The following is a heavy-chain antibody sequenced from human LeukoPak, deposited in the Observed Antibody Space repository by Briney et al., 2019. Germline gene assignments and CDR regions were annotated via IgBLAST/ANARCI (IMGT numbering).Heavy chain of an antibody. CDR2: ISWNSGSI. J-gene: IGHJ3*02. Sequence: GRSLRLSCAASGFTFDDYAMHWVRQAPGKGLEWVSGISWNSGSIGYADSVKGRFTISRDNAKNSLYLHMNSLRAEDTALYYCAKEAMDLAFDIWGQGTMVTVSS. CDR3: AKEAMDLAFDI. V-gene: IGHV3-9*01. D-gene: IGHD5-18*01. CDR1: GFTFDDYA.